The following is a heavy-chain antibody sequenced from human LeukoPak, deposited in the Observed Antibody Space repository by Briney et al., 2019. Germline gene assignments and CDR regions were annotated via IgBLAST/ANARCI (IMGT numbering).Heavy chain of an antibody. D-gene: IGHD2-2*01. J-gene: IGHJ3*02. CDR2: INSDGSST. V-gene: IGHV3-74*01. CDR3: ARAPVEVDGFDI. CDR1: GFTFSSYW. Sequence: GGSLRLSCAASGFTFSSYWMYWVRQAPGKGLVWVSRINSDGSSTSYADSVKGRCSISRDNAKNTLYLQMNSLRAEGTAVYYCARAPVEVDGFDIWGQGTMVTVSS.